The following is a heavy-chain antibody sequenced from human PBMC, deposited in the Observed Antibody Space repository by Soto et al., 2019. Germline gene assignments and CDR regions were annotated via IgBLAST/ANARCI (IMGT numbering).Heavy chain of an antibody. CDR3: AKGDWFDP. Sequence: QVQLVESGGGVVQPGRSLRLSCAASGFTFSNYGIHWVRKAPGKGLEWVAVISYDGSNKYYADSVKGRFTISRDNSKNTLYLQMNSLRAEDTAVYYCAKGDWFDPWGQGTLVTVSS. J-gene: IGHJ5*02. CDR2: ISYDGSNK. V-gene: IGHV3-30*18. CDR1: GFTFSNYG.